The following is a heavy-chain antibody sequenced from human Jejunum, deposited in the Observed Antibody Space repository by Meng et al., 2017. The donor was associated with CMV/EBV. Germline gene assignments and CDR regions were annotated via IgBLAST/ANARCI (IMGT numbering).Heavy chain of an antibody. CDR2: IYWDDDK. V-gene: IGHV2-5*02. CDR3: ALFTRSWFDP. D-gene: IGHD2-2*01. CDR1: GFSLSTSEVG. Sequence: QITLKDVGPTLVKPTQTLTLTCTFSGFSLSTSEVGVGWIRQPPGKALEWLAVIYWDDDKRYSPSLKSRLTITKDTSKNQVVLTLTNMDPVDTATYYCALFTRSWFDPWGQGTLVTVSS. J-gene: IGHJ5*02.